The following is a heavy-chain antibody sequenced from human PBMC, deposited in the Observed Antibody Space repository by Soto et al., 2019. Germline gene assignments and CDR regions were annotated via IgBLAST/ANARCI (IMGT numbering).Heavy chain of an antibody. V-gene: IGHV2-5*02. J-gene: IGHJ3*02. CDR2: IYWDDDK. D-gene: IGHD6-13*01. CDR3: AHRRIAAAINAFDI. Sequence: QITLKESGPTLVKPTQTLTLTCTFSGFSLSTSGVGVGWIRQPPGKALEWLALIYWDDDKRYSPSLKSRLTITTDTSKNRRVLTMTHMDPVDTATYYCAHRRIAAAINAFDIGGQGTMVTVSS. CDR1: GFSLSTSGVG.